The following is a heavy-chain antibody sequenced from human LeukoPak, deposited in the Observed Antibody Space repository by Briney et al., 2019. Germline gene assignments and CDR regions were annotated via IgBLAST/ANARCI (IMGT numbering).Heavy chain of an antibody. Sequence: GGSLRLSCAASGFTFSSYWMSWVRQAPAKGLEWVANIKQDGSDKYYVDSVKGRFTISRDNAKNSPYLQMNSLRAEDTAVYYCARAPWAAAEFDFWGQGTLVTVSS. CDR2: IKQDGSDK. CDR3: ARAPWAAAEFDF. V-gene: IGHV3-7*03. D-gene: IGHD6-13*01. CDR1: GFTFSSYW. J-gene: IGHJ4*02.